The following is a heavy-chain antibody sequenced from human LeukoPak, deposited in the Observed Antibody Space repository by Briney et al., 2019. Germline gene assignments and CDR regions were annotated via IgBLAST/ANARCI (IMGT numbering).Heavy chain of an antibody. Sequence: SGTLSLTCGVSGGSVINTNWWTWVRPPPGKGLEWIGEVHLDGRTNYNPSLESRLTMSVDVSENQVSLKLTSVTAADTAVYYCAREGGFYRPLDYSGQGTLVTVSS. D-gene: IGHD3-3*01. J-gene: IGHJ4*02. V-gene: IGHV4-4*02. CDR3: AREGGFYRPLDY. CDR2: VHLDGRT. CDR1: GGSVINTNW.